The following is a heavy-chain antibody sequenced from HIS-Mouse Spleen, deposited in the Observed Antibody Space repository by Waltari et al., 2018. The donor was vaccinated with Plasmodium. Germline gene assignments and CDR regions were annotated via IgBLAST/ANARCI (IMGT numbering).Heavy chain of an antibody. D-gene: IGHD1-26*01. CDR2: IYSGGST. CDR1: RFTVSSNY. V-gene: IGHV3-66*01. CDR3: ATPRVGGSYFDY. J-gene: IGHJ4*02. Sequence: EVQLVESGGGLVQPGGSLRLSCAASRFTVSSNYMTLVRQAPGKGLEWVSVIYSGGSTYYADSVKGRFTISRDNSKNTLYLQMNSLRAEDTAVYYCATPRVGGSYFDYWGQGTLVTVSS.